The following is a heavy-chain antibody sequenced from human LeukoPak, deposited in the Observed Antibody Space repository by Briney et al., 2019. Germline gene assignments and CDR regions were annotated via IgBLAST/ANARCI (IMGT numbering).Heavy chain of an antibody. CDR3: ARDSYSSGWEDQIDY. Sequence: ASVKVSCKASGGTFSSYAISWVRQAPGQGLEWMGRIIPILGIANYAQKFQGRVTITADKSTSTAYMELSSLRSEDTAVYYCARDSYSSGWEDQIDYWGQGTLVTVSS. J-gene: IGHJ4*02. CDR2: IIPILGIA. D-gene: IGHD6-19*01. CDR1: GGTFSSYA. V-gene: IGHV1-69*04.